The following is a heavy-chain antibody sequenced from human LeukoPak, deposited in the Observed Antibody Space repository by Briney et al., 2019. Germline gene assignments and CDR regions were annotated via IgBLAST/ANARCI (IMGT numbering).Heavy chain of an antibody. D-gene: IGHD5-18*01. CDR2: IKQDGSEK. V-gene: IGHV3-7*03. CDR1: GFTFSSYW. J-gene: IGHJ4*02. CDR3: AREGYSYGYPFDY. Sequence: SGGSLRLSCAASGFTFSSYWMSWVRQAPGKGLEWVANIKQDGSEKYYVDSVKGRFTISRDNAKNSLYLQMNSLRAEGTAVYYCAREGYSYGYPFDYWGQGTLVTVSS.